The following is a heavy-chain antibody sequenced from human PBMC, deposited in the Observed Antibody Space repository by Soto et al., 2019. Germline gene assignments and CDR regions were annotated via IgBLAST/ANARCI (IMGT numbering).Heavy chain of an antibody. CDR1: GFTFSSYG. Sequence: QVQLVESGGGVVQPGRSLRLSCAASGFTFSSYGMHWVRQAPGKGLEWVAVISYDGSNKYYADSVKGRFTISRDNSKNTRYLQMSSLRAEDTAVYYCAKAKGGYGGNSGDIWGQGTMVTVSS. CDR3: AKAKGGYGGNSGDI. D-gene: IGHD2-21*02. J-gene: IGHJ3*02. V-gene: IGHV3-30*18. CDR2: ISYDGSNK.